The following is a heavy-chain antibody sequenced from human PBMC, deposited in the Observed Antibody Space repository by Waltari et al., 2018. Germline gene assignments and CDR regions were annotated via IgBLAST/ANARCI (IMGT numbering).Heavy chain of an antibody. CDR3: AILMTTVTTRDRGAFDI. CDR1: GGTFSSYA. CDR2: IIPIFGTA. V-gene: IGHV1-69*05. D-gene: IGHD4-17*01. Sequence: QVQLVQSGAEVKKPGSSVKVSCKASGGTFSSYAISWVRQAPGQGLEWMGGIIPIFGTANYAQKFQGRVTITTDESTSTAYMELSSLRSEDTAVYYCAILMTTVTTRDRGAFDIWGQGTMVTVSS. J-gene: IGHJ3*02.